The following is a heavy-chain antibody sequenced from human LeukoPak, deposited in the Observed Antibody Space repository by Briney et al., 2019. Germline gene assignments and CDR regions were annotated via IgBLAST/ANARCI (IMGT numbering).Heavy chain of an antibody. CDR3: ARVSRGNSVGGDY. CDR1: GFTFSSYA. Sequence: PGGSLRLSCAASGFTFSSYAMHWVRQAPGKGLEWVAVISYDGSNKYYADSVKGRFTISRDNSKNTLYLQMNSLRAEDTAVYYCARVSRGNSVGGDYWGQGTLVTVSS. D-gene: IGHD4-23*01. CDR2: ISYDGSNK. J-gene: IGHJ4*02. V-gene: IGHV3-30*04.